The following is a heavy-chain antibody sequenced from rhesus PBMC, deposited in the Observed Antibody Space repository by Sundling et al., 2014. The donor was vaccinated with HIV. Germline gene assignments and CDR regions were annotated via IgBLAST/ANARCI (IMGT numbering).Heavy chain of an antibody. CDR3: ARVGSQIQWVQRIFDY. CDR2: IYWDDDK. D-gene: IGHD5-24*01. CDR1: GFSLSTSGMG. J-gene: IGHJ4*01. Sequence: QVTLKESGPALVKPTQTLTLTCTFSGFSLSTSGMGVGWIRQPPGKTLEWLAHIYWDDDKRYSTSLKSRLTISKDTSKNQVVLTMTNMDPVDTATYYCARVGSQIQWVQRIFDYWGQGVLVTVSS. V-gene: IGHV2-174*02.